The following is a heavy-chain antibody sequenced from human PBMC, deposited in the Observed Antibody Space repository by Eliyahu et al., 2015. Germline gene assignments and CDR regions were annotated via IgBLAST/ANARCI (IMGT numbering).Heavy chain of an antibody. V-gene: IGHV3-7*01. J-gene: IGHJ4*02. CDR1: GFTFSPYY. CDR2: VRPDGGAD. Sequence: EVHLVESGGGLVQPGGSLRLPCVASGFTFSPYYMNWVRQTPERGLEWVANVRPDGGADYYMDSVKGRFTISRDNAKNSLYLQMNSLRAEDTAVYYCVRENWYFDFWGQGTLVTVSS. D-gene: IGHD1-1*01. CDR3: VRENWYFDF.